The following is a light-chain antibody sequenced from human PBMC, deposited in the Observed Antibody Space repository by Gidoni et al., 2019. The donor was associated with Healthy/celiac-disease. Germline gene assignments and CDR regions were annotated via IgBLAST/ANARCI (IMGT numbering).Light chain of an antibody. CDR1: SRDVGGYNY. CDR2: EVS. CDR3: SSYTSSSTLG. V-gene: IGLV2-14*01. J-gene: IGLJ3*02. Sequence: QSALTQPASVSGSPGQSITISCTGTSRDVGGYNYVPWYQQPPGKAPKLMIYEVSNRPSGVPDRFSGSKSGNTASLTISGLQAEDEADYYCSSYTSSSTLGFGGGTKLTVL.